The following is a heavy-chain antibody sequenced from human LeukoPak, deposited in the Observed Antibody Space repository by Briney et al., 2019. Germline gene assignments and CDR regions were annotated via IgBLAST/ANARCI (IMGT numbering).Heavy chain of an antibody. V-gene: IGHV3-23*01. D-gene: IGHD3-22*01. CDR1: GFTFSSYG. CDR2: ISGSGGST. CDR3: AKSPGITMIIAPAFDV. J-gene: IGHJ3*01. Sequence: GGSLRLSCAASGFTFSSYGMHWVRQAPGKGLEWVSAISGSGGSTYYADSVKGRFTISRDNSKNTLYLQMNSLRAEDTAVYYCAKSPGITMIIAPAFDVWGQGTMVTVSS.